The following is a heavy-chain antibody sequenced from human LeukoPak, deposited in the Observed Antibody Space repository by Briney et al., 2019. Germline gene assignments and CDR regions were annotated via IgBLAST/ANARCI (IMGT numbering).Heavy chain of an antibody. CDR1: GFTFSSNG. V-gene: IGHV3-23*01. CDR2: ISGSGGTT. CDR3: ARAPPCSGGSCYSGYFDC. J-gene: IGHJ4*02. D-gene: IGHD2-15*01. Sequence: GGSLRLSCVVSGFTFSSNGMSWVRQAPGKGLEWVSAISGSGGTTAYADSVKGRFTTSRDNSKNTLYLQMNSLRAEDTAVYYCARAPPCSGGSCYSGYFDCWGQGTLVTVSS.